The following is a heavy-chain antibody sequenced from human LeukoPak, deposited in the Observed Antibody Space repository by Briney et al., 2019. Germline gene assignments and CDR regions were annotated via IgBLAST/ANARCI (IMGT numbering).Heavy chain of an antibody. CDR2: IYNTGGA. D-gene: IGHD3-10*01. Sequence: SETLSLTCTVFRDSITSYYWTWIRQPPGKGLEWIAYIYNTGGATYNASLKSRVTTSVDTSKNQVSLQLTSVTAADTGVYYCARASQDEKVTPKSFFGYYYMDVWGKGTTVTVSS. CDR1: RDSITSYY. CDR3: ARASQDEKVTPKSFFGYYYMDV. J-gene: IGHJ6*03. V-gene: IGHV4-59*01.